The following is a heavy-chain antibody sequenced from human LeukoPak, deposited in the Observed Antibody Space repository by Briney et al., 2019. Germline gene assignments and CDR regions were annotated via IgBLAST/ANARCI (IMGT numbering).Heavy chain of an antibody. D-gene: IGHD3-22*01. V-gene: IGHV1-46*01. CDR2: INPSGGST. Sequence: GASVKVSCKASGYTFTGYYMHWVRQAPGQGLEWMGIINPSGGSTSYAQKFQGRVTMTRDTSTSTVYMELSSLRSEDTAVYYCAREASYGDSSGPYFDYWGQGTLVTVSS. CDR3: AREASYGDSSGPYFDY. CDR1: GYTFTGYY. J-gene: IGHJ4*02.